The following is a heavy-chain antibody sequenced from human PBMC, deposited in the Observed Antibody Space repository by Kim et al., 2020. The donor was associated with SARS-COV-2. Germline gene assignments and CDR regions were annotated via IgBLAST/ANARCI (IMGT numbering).Heavy chain of an antibody. Sequence: GGSLRLSCAVSGFTFSDYWMAWVRQAPGKGLEWVANIKVDGSEKYYVDSVRGRFNISRDNTKNSLYLQINSLRAEDTAVFYCARDNGYKMDVWGQGTTVTVSS. CDR2: IKVDGSEK. D-gene: IGHD1-1*01. CDR1: GFTFSDYW. J-gene: IGHJ6*02. V-gene: IGHV3-7*01. CDR3: ARDNGYKMDV.